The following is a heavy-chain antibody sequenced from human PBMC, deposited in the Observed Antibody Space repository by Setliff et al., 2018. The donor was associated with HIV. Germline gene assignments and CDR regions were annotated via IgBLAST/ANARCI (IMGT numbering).Heavy chain of an antibody. CDR2: IDPSDSYT. V-gene: IGHV5-10-1*01. Sequence: GESLKISCKGSGYSFSSYWINWVRQMPGKGLEWMGRIDPSDSYTNYSPSFQGHVSISADRSTSTAHLQLSGLKSDDTAVYYCARMVVINRVPFHHDLWGQGTLVTVSS. D-gene: IGHD2-21*01. CDR1: GYSFSSYW. J-gene: IGHJ5*02. CDR3: ARMVVINRVPFHHDL.